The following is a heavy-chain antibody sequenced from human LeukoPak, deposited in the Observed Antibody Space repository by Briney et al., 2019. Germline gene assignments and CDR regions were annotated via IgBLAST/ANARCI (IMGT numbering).Heavy chain of an antibody. V-gene: IGHV4-39*07. CDR2: IYYSGST. CDR3: ARDRQQLVRGDYFDY. Sequence: GSLRLSCAASGFTFSSYAMNWVRQAPGKGLEWIGSIYYSGSTYYNPSLKSRVTMSVDTSKNQFSLKLTSLTAADTAVYYCARDRQQLVRGDYFDYWGQGTLVTVSS. D-gene: IGHD6-13*01. J-gene: IGHJ4*02. CDR1: GFTFSSYA.